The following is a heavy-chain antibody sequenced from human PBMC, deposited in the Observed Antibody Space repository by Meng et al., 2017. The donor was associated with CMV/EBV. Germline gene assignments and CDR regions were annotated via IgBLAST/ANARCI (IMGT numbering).Heavy chain of an antibody. CDR1: GGSFSGYY. CDR3: ARGLLGRMSYGMDV. D-gene: IGHD2-8*02. CDR2: INHSGST. J-gene: IGHJ6*02. V-gene: IGHV4-34*01. Sequence: SETLSLTCAVYGGSFSGYYWSWIRRPPGKGLEWIGEINHSGSTNYNPSLKSRVTISVDTSKNQFSLKLSSVTAADTAVYYCARGLLGRMSYGMDVWGQGTTVTVSS.